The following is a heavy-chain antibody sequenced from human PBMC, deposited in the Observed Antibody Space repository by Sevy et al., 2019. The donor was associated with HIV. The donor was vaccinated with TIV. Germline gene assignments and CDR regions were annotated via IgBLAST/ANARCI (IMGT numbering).Heavy chain of an antibody. D-gene: IGHD2-8*01. CDR2: IKRDGSEK. Sequence: GGSLRLSCAGSGFTFSNYWMSWVRQAPGKGLEWVANIKRDGSEKYYVASVKGRFTISRDNAKNSLNLQMNSLRAEDTAVYYCTRNGGAFDNGFDPWGQGTLVTVSS. J-gene: IGHJ5*02. CDR1: GFTFSNYW. CDR3: TRNGGAFDNGFDP. V-gene: IGHV3-7*01.